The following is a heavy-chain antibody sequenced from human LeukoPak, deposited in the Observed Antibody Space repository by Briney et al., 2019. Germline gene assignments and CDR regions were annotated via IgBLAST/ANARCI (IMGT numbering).Heavy chain of an antibody. CDR3: AKLFLGSGSIDY. J-gene: IGHJ4*02. CDR2: ISSSGGTK. CDR1: GFTFSDYY. V-gene: IGHV3-11*04. Sequence: PGGSLRLSCAASGFTFSDYYMSWIRQAPGKGLEWVSYISSSGGTKYYADSVKGRFTISRDNAKNSYLQLNSLRAEDTAVYYCAKLFLGSGSIDYWGQGTLVTVSS. D-gene: IGHD3-10*01.